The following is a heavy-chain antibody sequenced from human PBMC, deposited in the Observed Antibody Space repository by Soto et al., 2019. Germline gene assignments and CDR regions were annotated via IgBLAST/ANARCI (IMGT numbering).Heavy chain of an antibody. J-gene: IGHJ2*01. CDR1: EDTFRNYA. CDR2: IIPIFGTA. V-gene: IGHV1-69*06. CDR3: ASTKYDSSADYYWYLGL. Sequence: QVELVQSGAEVKKPGSSVKVSCQASEDTFRNYAISWVRQAPGQGLEWMGGIIPIFGTANYAQKFQGRVTITADTSENTVYLELRSLRSEDTAVYYCASTKYDSSADYYWYLGLGGRGTLVTVSS. D-gene: IGHD3-22*01.